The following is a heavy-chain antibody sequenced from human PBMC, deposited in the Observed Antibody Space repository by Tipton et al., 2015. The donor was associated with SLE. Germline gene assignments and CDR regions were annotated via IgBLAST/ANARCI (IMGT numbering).Heavy chain of an antibody. J-gene: IGHJ4*02. Sequence: TLSLTCTVSGGSISGSNYFWGWIRQQPGKGLEGIGIINYRGNTYYYPSLKTRVTISVDTYNNQFSLNLNSVTAADTAVYYCARHYTIFEHWGQGTLVTVSS. CDR2: INYRGNT. D-gene: IGHD3-3*01. V-gene: IGHV4-39*01. CDR3: ARHYTIFEH. CDR1: GGSISGSNYF.